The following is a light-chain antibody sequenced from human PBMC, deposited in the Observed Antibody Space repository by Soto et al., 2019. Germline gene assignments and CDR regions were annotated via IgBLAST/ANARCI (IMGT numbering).Light chain of an antibody. CDR3: CSYAGTYTYV. CDR2: DVT. Sequence: QSVLTQPRSVSRSPGQSVTISCTGTSSNVGRYKYVSWYQHHPGKAPKLMIYDVTMRPSGVPDRFSGSKSGNTASLTISGLQAEDEADYYCCSYAGTYTYVFGTGTKLTVL. J-gene: IGLJ1*01. V-gene: IGLV2-11*01. CDR1: SSNVGRYKY.